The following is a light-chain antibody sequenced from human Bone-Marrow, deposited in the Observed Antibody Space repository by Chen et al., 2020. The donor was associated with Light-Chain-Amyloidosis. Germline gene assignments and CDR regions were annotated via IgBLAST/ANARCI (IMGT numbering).Light chain of an antibody. Sequence: SYVLTQPSSVLAAPGQKATIACGGNNMGSTSVHWYQQTPGQATLLVVYDDSDRPSGILERLSGSNSGNTATLTISRVEAGDEADYYCQVWDRSSDRPVFGGGTKLTVL. J-gene: IGLJ3*02. CDR3: QVWDRSSDRPV. CDR1: NMGSTS. CDR2: DDS. V-gene: IGLV3-21*02.